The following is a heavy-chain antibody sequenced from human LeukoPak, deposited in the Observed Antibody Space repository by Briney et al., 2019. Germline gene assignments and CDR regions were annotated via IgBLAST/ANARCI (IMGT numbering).Heavy chain of an antibody. CDR3: ARETPPVGGSHDDYDY. J-gene: IGHJ4*02. D-gene: IGHD1-26*01. CDR2: ISSSRSTI. Sequence: GGSLRLSCAASGFTFSSYEMTWVRQAPGKGLEWVSYISSSRSTIYYADSVKGRFTISRDNAKNSLYLQMNSLRAEDTAVYYCARETPPVGGSHDDYDYWGQGTLVTVSS. CDR1: GFTFSSYE. V-gene: IGHV3-48*03.